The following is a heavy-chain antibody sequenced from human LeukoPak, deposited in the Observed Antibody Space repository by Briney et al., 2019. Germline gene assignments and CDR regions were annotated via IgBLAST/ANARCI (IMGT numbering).Heavy chain of an antibody. Sequence: ASVKVSCKASGYTFSNYGISWVRQAPGQGLEWMGWISAYNGYTHYAQKLQGRVTMTRDMSTSTVYMELSSLRSEDTAVYYCARSKRISGISDYWGQGTLVTVSS. J-gene: IGHJ4*02. D-gene: IGHD3-10*01. CDR3: ARSKRISGISDY. CDR2: ISAYNGYT. CDR1: GYTFSNYG. V-gene: IGHV1-18*01.